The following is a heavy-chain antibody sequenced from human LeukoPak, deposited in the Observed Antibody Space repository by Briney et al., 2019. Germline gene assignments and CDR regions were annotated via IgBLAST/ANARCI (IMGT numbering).Heavy chain of an antibody. CDR3: ARDYLGGNPDAFDI. CDR1: GDSISSSSYY. Sequence: SETLSLTCTVSGDSISSSSYYWGWIRQPPGKELEWIGSIYYSGSTYYNPSLNSRVTISVDTSKNQFSLKLSSVTAADTAVYYCARDYLGGNPDAFDIWGQGTMVAVSS. CDR2: IYYSGST. J-gene: IGHJ3*02. V-gene: IGHV4-39*07. D-gene: IGHD4-23*01.